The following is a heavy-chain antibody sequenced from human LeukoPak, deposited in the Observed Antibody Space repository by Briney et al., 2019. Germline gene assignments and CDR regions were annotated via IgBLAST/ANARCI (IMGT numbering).Heavy chain of an antibody. CDR3: ARDGPYSSGWYGGGWFDP. CDR2: VITSGGT. CDR1: GASINSGLYY. J-gene: IGHJ5*02. D-gene: IGHD6-19*01. Sequence: SETLSLTCTVSGASINSGLYYWNWIRQPAGKGLEWIGRVITSGGTNYTPSLKSRVTISVDTSKNQFSLKLSSVTAADTAVYYCARDGPYSSGWYGGGWFDPWGQGTLVTVSS. V-gene: IGHV4-61*02.